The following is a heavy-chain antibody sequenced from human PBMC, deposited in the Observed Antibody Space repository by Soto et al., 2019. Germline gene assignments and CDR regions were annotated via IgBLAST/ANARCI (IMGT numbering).Heavy chain of an antibody. D-gene: IGHD2-2*01. CDR1: GGTFSSYA. CDR3: ARHIVVVPAPYYYYYYGMDV. CDR2: IIPIFGTA. V-gene: IGHV1-69*13. J-gene: IGHJ6*02. Sequence: ASVKVSCKASGGTFSSYAISWVRQAPGQGLEWMGGIIPIFGTANYAQKFQGRVTITADESTSTAYMELSSLRSEDTAVYYCARHIVVVPAPYYYYYYGMDVWGQGTTVTVSS.